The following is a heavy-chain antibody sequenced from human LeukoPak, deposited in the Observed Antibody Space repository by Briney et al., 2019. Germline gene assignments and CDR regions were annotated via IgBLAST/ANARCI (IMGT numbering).Heavy chain of an antibody. CDR3: ARGGAYYDFWSGYYNPDY. D-gene: IGHD3-3*01. V-gene: IGHV3-30-3*01. CDR1: RFTLSNYL. CDR2: ISYDGSKK. J-gene: IGHJ4*02. Sequence: GGSLRLSCLASRFTLSNYLMHWVRPAPGKGLAGVAVISYDGSKKYYADAVKGRFTIYRDNSKNTLYLQMNRLRAEDTAVYYCARGGAYYDFWSGYYNPDYWGQGTLVTVSS.